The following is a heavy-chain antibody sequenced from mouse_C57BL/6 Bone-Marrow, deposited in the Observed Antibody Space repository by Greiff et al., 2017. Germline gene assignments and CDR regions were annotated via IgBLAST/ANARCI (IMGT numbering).Heavy chain of an antibody. CDR3: AICMDY. V-gene: IGHV1-54*01. CDR2: INPGSGGT. Sequence: VQLQQSGAELVRPGTSVKVSCTASGYAFTNYLIEWVKQRPGQGLEWIGVINPGSGGTNYNEKFKGKATLTADKSSSTAYMQLSSLTAEYSAVYFCAICMDYWGQGTSVTVSS. CDR1: GYAFTNYL. J-gene: IGHJ4*01.